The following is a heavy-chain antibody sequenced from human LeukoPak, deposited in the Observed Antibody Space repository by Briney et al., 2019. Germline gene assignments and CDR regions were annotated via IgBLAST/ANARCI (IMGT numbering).Heavy chain of an antibody. Sequence: ASVKVSCKASGGTFSSYAISWVRQAPGQGLEWMGGIIPIFGTANYAQKFQGRVTITTDESTSTAYMELSSLRSEDTAVYYCARLPDYYDSSGYLGPLGYWGQGTLVTVSS. CDR2: IIPIFGTA. CDR3: ARLPDYYDSSGYLGPLGY. V-gene: IGHV1-69*05. J-gene: IGHJ4*02. D-gene: IGHD3-22*01. CDR1: GGTFSSYA.